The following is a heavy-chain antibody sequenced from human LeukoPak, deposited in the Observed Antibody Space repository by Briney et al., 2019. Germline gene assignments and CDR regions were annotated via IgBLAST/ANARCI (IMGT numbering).Heavy chain of an antibody. Sequence: PLASVTVSCKVSGYTLTELSMHWVRQAPGKGLEWMGGFDPEDGETIYAQKFQGRVTMTEDTSTDTAYMELSSLRSEDTAVYYCATSHYYDSTTDYWGQGTRVTVSS. J-gene: IGHJ4*02. D-gene: IGHD3-22*01. CDR3: ATSHYYDSTTDY. CDR2: FDPEDGET. CDR1: GYTLTELS. V-gene: IGHV1-24*01.